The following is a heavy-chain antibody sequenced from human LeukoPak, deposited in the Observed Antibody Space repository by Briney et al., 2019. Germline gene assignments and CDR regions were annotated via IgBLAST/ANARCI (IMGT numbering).Heavy chain of an antibody. CDR3: ARSSDTEQWLTLDY. Sequence: SETLSLTCAVYGGSFSGYYWSWIRQPPGKGLEWIGEINDRGSTNFNPSLKSRVTISVDTSKNQFSLKLSSVTAADTAVYYCARSSDTEQWLTLDYWGQGTLVTVSS. J-gene: IGHJ4*02. D-gene: IGHD6-19*01. V-gene: IGHV4-34*01. CDR1: GGSFSGYY. CDR2: INDRGST.